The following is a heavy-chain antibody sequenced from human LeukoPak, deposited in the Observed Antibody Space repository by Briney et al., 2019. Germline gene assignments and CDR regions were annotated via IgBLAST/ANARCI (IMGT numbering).Heavy chain of an antibody. J-gene: IGHJ3*02. D-gene: IGHD2-2*01. CDR2: IDPSDSYT. V-gene: IGHV5-10-1*01. Sequence: GESLRISCQGSGYSFTSYWISWVRQMPGKGLEWMGRIDPSDSYTNYSPFFQGHVTISADKSISTAYLQWSSLKASDTAMYYCATHCSSTSCYVQGSDAFDIWGQGTMVTVSS. CDR3: ATHCSSTSCYVQGSDAFDI. CDR1: GYSFTSYW.